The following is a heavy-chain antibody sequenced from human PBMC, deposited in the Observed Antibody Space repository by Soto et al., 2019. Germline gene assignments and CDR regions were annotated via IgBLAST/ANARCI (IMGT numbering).Heavy chain of an antibody. CDR3: ARDRSTSSCHYFDY. V-gene: IGHV3-53*01. J-gene: IGHJ4*02. Sequence: GGSLRLSCAASGFTVSSNYMSWVRQAPGKGLEWVSLIYSGDYTYYADSVKGRFTISRDRSKNTLYLHMSSLRAEDTAVYYCARDRSTSSCHYFDYWGQGTRGTVSS. CDR1: GFTVSSNY. CDR2: IYSGDYT. D-gene: IGHD6-6*01.